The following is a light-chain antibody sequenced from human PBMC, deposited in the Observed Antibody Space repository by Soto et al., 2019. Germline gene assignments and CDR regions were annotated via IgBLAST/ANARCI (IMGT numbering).Light chain of an antibody. J-gene: IGLJ2*01. CDR1: SSNIGNNY. CDR2: DNN. Sequence: QSVLTQPPSVSAAPGQKVTISCSGSSSNIGNNYVSWYQQLPGTAPKLLIYDNNKRPSGIPDRFSGSKSDTSATLDITGLQTGDEADYYCAAWDDSLSGVVFGGGTKLTVL. CDR3: AAWDDSLSGVV. V-gene: IGLV1-51*01.